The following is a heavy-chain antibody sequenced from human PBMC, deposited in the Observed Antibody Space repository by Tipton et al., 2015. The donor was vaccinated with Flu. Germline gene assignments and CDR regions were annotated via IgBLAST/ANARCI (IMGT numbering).Heavy chain of an antibody. Sequence: TLSLTCTVSGDSISSGTYYWRWFRQPAGKGLEWIGRIYTSGSTSYNSSLKSRVTISVDTYKNQFSLKMTSVTAAGTTVYYCGATSYYYDSSAPVRDCWGQGTQVTVSS. J-gene: IGHJ4*02. CDR2: IYTSGST. V-gene: IGHV4-61*02. D-gene: IGHD3-22*01. CDR1: GDSISSGTYY. CDR3: GATSYYYDSSAPVRDC.